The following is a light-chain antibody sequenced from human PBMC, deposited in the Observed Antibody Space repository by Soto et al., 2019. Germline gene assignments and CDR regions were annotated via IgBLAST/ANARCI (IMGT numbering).Light chain of an antibody. CDR1: SSDIGAYNY. Sequence: QSALTQPASVSGSPGQPIAISCTGTSSDIGAYNYVSWYQQHPGKAPKLLIYDVSDRPSGVSNRFSGSKSGNSASLTISGLQADDEADYYCSSYTRSDTYVFGSGTKLTVL. CDR2: DVS. J-gene: IGLJ1*01. CDR3: SSYTRSDTYV. V-gene: IGLV2-14*03.